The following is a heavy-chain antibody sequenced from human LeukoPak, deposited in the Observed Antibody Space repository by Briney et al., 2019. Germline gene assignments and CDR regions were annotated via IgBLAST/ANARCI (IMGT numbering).Heavy chain of an antibody. D-gene: IGHD1-26*01. Sequence: ALVKVSCKASGYTFTSYGISWVRQAPGQGLEWMGWISAYNGNTNYAQKLQGRVTMTTDTSTSTAYMELRSLRSDDTAVYYCAADPYIVGATTLAKWGQGTLVTVSS. CDR2: ISAYNGNT. V-gene: IGHV1-18*01. CDR3: AADPYIVGATTLAK. J-gene: IGHJ4*02. CDR1: GYTFTSYG.